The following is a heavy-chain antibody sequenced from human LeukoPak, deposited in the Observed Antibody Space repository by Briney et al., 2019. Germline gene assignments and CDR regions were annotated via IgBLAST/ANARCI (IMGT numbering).Heavy chain of an antibody. CDR3: TRDTVDTAMAQRD. V-gene: IGHV3-66*01. CDR1: GFTVSSNY. J-gene: IGHJ4*02. Sequence: GGSLRLSCAASGFTVSSNYMSWVRQAPGKGLEWVSVIYSGGSTYYADSVKGRFTISRDDSKNTAYLQMNSLKTEDTAVYYCTRDTVDTAMAQRDWGQGTLVTVSS. D-gene: IGHD5-18*01. CDR2: IYSGGST.